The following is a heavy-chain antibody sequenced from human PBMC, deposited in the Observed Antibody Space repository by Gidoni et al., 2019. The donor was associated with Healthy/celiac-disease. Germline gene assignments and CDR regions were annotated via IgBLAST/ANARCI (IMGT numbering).Heavy chain of an antibody. CDR3: ARDDGYSYGYYYYYYMDV. CDR2: IWYDGSNK. J-gene: IGHJ6*03. V-gene: IGHV3-33*01. D-gene: IGHD5-18*01. Sequence: QVQLVESGGGVVQPGRSLRLSCAASGFPFRTYGMHWVRQAPGKGLEWGAVIWYDGSNKYYADSVKGRFTISRDNSKNTLYLQMNSLRAEDTAVYYCARDDGYSYGYYYYYYMDVWGKGTTVTVSS. CDR1: GFPFRTYG.